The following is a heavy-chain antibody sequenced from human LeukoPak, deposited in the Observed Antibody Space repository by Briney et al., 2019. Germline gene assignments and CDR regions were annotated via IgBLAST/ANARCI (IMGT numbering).Heavy chain of an antibody. CDR1: GVTFSSYA. Sequence: GGSLRLSCAASGVTFSSYAMHWVRQAPGKGLEWVSSISSGSSYIYYADSVKGRFTISRDGAKNSLYLQMNSLRAEDTAVYYCAGRTYYCDSDYYYVSFFDYWGQGTLVTVSS. CDR2: ISSGSSYI. D-gene: IGHD3-22*01. J-gene: IGHJ4*02. CDR3: AGRTYYCDSDYYYVSFFDY. V-gene: IGHV3-21*06.